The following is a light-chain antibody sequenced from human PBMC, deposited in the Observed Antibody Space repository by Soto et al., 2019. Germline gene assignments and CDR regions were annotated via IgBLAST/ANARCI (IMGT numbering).Light chain of an antibody. CDR2: EVS. CDR3: SSYTTSNAHVV. J-gene: IGLJ2*01. V-gene: IGLV2-14*01. Sequence: QSVLTQPASVSGSPGQSITISCTGTNSDIGAYNYASWYQHHPGKAPKVIIYEVSNRPSGISNRFSGSKSGNTASLTISGLRAEDEADYYCSSYTTSNAHVVFGGGTKLTVL. CDR1: NSDIGAYNY.